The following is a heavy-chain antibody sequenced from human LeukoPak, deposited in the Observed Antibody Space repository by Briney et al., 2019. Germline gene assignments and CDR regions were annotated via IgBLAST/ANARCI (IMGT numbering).Heavy chain of an antibody. CDR1: GGSISSGGYY. J-gene: IGHJ3*02. Sequence: SETLSLTCTVSGGSISSGGYYCSWIRQHPGKGLEWIGYIYYSGSTYYNPSLKSRVTISVDTSKDQFSLKLSSVTAADTAVYYCARNLVDTAMVDAFDIWGQGTMVTVSS. V-gene: IGHV4-31*03. CDR2: IYYSGST. D-gene: IGHD5-18*01. CDR3: ARNLVDTAMVDAFDI.